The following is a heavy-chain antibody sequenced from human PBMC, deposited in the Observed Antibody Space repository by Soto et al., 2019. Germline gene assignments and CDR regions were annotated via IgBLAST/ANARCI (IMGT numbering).Heavy chain of an antibody. CDR2: IYYSGST. CDR3: ARGGGDPWLHIDY. V-gene: IGHV4-59*01. J-gene: IGHJ4*02. Sequence: PSVTLSLTGTVAPSCLSSYSWSFILQRPGKALQWLGYIYYSGSTNYNRSLKSRVTIPVHTSKNQFSLKLSSATAADTAVYYCARGGGDPWLHIDYCCQGTLVTVS. CDR1: PSCLSSYS. D-gene: IGHD2-21*02.